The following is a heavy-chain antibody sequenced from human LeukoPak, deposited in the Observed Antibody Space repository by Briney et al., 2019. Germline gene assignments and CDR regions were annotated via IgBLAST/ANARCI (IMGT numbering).Heavy chain of an antibody. V-gene: IGHV3-23*01. CDR2: VSGNGGRT. J-gene: IGHJ4*02. CDR1: GFTFSSDA. D-gene: IGHD3-9*01. CDR3: AKGVSGHYDILTGNDY. Sequence: PGGSLRLSCAASGFTFSSDAMNWVRQVPGKGLEWVSGVSGNGGRTDYADSVKGRFTISRDNSKNSLFLQMNSLRAEDTAIYYCAKGVSGHYDILTGNDYWGQGTLVTVSS.